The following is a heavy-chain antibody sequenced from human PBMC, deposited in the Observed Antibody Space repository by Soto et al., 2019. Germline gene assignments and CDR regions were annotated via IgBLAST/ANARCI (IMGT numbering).Heavy chain of an antibody. D-gene: IGHD6-19*01. Sequence: EVQLLESGGGLVQPGGSLRLSFAASGFTFSTDAMNWVRQAPGKGLEWVSGISGSGDSTYYADSVKGRFTVSRDNSKNTLYLQMNSLRAEDTAVFYCAKERSSGWSFDYWGQGTLVTVSS. V-gene: IGHV3-23*01. CDR1: GFTFSTDA. J-gene: IGHJ4*02. CDR3: AKERSSGWSFDY. CDR2: ISGSGDST.